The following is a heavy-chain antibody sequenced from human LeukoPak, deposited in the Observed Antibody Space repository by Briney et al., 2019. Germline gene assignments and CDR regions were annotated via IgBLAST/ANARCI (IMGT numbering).Heavy chain of an antibody. J-gene: IGHJ3*01. D-gene: IGHD1-14*01. Sequence: GGSLRLSCAASGFTFSSNWMTWVRQAPGKGLEWVANINQDGSVKFYADSVKGRFTISRDNAKNSLYLQMNSLRDEDTAVYYCARGNPNRNALDLWGQGTMVTISS. CDR3: ARGNPNRNALDL. CDR2: INQDGSVK. CDR1: GFTFSSNW. V-gene: IGHV3-7*01.